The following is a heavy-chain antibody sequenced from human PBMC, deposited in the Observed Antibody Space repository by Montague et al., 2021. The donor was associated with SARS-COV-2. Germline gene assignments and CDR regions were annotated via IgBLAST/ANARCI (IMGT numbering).Heavy chain of an antibody. V-gene: IGHV3-30*04. CDR2: ISYDGSNK. D-gene: IGHD3-16*01. CDR1: GFTFSSYA. J-gene: IGHJ4*02. Sequence: SLRLSCAASGFTFSSYAMHWVRQAPGKGLEWVAVISYDGSNKYYADSVKGRFTISRDNSKNTLYLQMNSLRAEDTAVYYCARDYDDYIWGCWGPFDYWGQGTLVTVSS. CDR3: ARDYDDYIWGCWGPFDY.